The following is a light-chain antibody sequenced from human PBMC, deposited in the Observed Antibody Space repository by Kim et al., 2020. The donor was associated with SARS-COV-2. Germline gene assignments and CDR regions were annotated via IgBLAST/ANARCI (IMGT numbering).Light chain of an antibody. CDR2: DVT. V-gene: IGLV2-11*01. J-gene: IGLJ3*02. CDR1: SSDVGGYND. Sequence: GQSVTISCTGTSSDVGGYNDVSWYQHHPGKAPNLMIFDVTKRPSGVPDRFAGSKSGNTGSLTISGLQAEDEADYYCCSYAGSYTWVFGGGTQLTVL. CDR3: CSYAGSYTWV.